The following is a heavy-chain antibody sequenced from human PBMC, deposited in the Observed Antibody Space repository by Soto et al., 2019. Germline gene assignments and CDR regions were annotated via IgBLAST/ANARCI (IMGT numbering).Heavy chain of an antibody. CDR2: ISYDGSNK. CDR1: GFTLSSYA. J-gene: IGHJ4*02. V-gene: IGHV3-30-3*01. CDR3: ASSWKDTAMVPRY. Sequence: PWWSLRLSCADSGFTLSSYAMHWVRQAPGKGLEWVAVISYDGSNKYYADSVKGRFTISRDNSKNTLYPQMNSLRAEHTPVSYCASSWKDTAMVPRYWGQGTLVTDPS. D-gene: IGHD5-18*01.